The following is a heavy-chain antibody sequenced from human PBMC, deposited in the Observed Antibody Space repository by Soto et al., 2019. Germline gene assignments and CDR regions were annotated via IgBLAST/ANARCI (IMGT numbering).Heavy chain of an antibody. CDR3: ARVGYDLGFYFDY. CDR2: IYYSGST. J-gene: IGHJ4*02. V-gene: IGHV4-59*01. D-gene: IGHD5-12*01. CDR1: GGSISSYY. Sequence: SETLSLTCTVSGGSISSYYWSWIRQPPGKGLEWIGYIYYSGSTNYNPSLKSRVTISVDTSKNQFSLKLSSVTAADTAVYYCARVGYDLGFYFDYWGQGTLVTVS.